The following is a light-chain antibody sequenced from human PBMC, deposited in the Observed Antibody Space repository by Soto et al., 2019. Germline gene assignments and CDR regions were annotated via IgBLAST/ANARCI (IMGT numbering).Light chain of an antibody. CDR1: SSDVGGYNY. Sequence: QSVLTQPASVSGSPGQSITISCTGTSSDVGGYNYVSWYQHHPGKAPKLLIYDVSNRPSGISNRFSGSKSDNTASLTISGLQPEDEADYYCSSYTTSNTRQIVFGTGTKVTVL. V-gene: IGLV2-14*03. CDR2: DVS. J-gene: IGLJ1*01. CDR3: SSYTTSNTRQIV.